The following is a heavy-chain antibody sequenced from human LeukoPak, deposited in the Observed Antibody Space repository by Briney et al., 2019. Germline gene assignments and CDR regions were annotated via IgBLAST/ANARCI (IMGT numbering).Heavy chain of an antibody. CDR3: ARDLKPGSGIAAAGTPGSYGMDV. CDR1: GHTFTSYG. V-gene: IGHV1-18*01. CDR2: ISAYNGNT. Sequence: ASVKVSCKASGHTFTSYGISWVRQAPGQGLEWMGWISAYNGNTNYAQKLQGRVTMTTDTSTSTAYMELRSLRSDDTAVYYCARDLKPGSGIAAAGTPGSYGMDVWGQGTTVTVSS. D-gene: IGHD6-13*01. J-gene: IGHJ6*02.